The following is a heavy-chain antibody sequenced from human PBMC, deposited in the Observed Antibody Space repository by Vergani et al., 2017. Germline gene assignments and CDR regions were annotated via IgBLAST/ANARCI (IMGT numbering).Heavy chain of an antibody. CDR3: ARAYGGGDCLKYYYYYYYMDV. J-gene: IGHJ6*03. D-gene: IGHD2-21*01. CDR2: IYYSGST. Sequence: QVQLQESGPGLVKPSQTLSLTCTVSGVSISSYYWSWIRQPPGKGLEWIGYIYYSGSTNYNPSLKSRVTISVDTSKNQFSLKLRSVTAADTAVYYCARAYGGGDCLKYYYYYYYMDVWGKGTTVTVSS. V-gene: IGHV4-59*01. CDR1: GVSISSYY.